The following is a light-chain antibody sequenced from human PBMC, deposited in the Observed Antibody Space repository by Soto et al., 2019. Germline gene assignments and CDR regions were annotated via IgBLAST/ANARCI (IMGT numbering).Light chain of an antibody. V-gene: IGLV1-40*01. J-gene: IGLJ2*01. CDR1: SSNIGAGYD. CDR2: GNS. Sequence: QSVLTQPPSVSGAPGQRVTISCTGSSSNIGAGYDVHWYQQLPGTAPKPLIYGNSNRPSGVPDRFSGSKSGTSASLAITGLQAEDEADYYCQSYDSSLSVYVVFGGGTQLTVL. CDR3: QSYDSSLSVYVV.